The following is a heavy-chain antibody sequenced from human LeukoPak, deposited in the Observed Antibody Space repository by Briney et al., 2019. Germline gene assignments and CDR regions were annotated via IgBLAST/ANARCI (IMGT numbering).Heavy chain of an antibody. V-gene: IGHV4-59*12. Sequence: SETLSLTCTVSGGSISSYYWSWIRQPPGKGLEWIGYIYHSGSTYYNPSLKSRVTISGDRSKNQFSLKLSSVTAADTAVYYCARSLSPLVYYYYYMDVWGKGTTVTVSS. J-gene: IGHJ6*03. CDR2: IYHSGST. CDR1: GGSISSYY. D-gene: IGHD3-16*02. CDR3: ARSLSPLVYYYYYMDV.